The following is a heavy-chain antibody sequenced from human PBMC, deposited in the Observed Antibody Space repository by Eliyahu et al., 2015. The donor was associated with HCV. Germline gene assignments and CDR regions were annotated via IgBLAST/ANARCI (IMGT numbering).Heavy chain of an antibody. CDR1: G. CDR2: ISAYNGNT. V-gene: IGHV1-18*01. Sequence: GISWVRQAPGQGLEWMGWISAYNGNTNYAQKLQGRVTMTTDTSTSTAYMELRSLRSDDTAVYYCARDSRIAARRAPGYWGQGTLVTVSS. J-gene: IGHJ4*02. D-gene: IGHD6-6*01. CDR3: ARDSRIAARRAPGY.